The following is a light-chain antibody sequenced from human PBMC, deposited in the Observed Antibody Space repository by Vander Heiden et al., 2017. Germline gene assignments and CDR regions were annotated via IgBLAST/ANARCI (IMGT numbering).Light chain of an antibody. CDR1: NIGTKG. Sequence: SYLLPQPPPVSVPPGETASITCGGNNIGTKGLHWYHQKPGQAPVVAIYYNSARPSGIPDRFSGSISGNTATLTISRVEAGDEADYYCQVWDSSTDQVIFGGGTKVTVL. CDR2: YNS. CDR3: QVWDSSTDQVI. V-gene: IGLV3-21*04. J-gene: IGLJ2*01.